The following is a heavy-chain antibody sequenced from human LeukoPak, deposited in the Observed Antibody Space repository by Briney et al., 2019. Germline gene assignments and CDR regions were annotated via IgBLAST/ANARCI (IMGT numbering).Heavy chain of an antibody. D-gene: IGHD3-10*01. CDR3: ARAYGSGTYYGAFDI. J-gene: IGHJ3*02. V-gene: IGHV1-69*05. CDR2: IIPIFGTA. Sequence: SVKVSCKASGGTFSSYAISWVRQAPGQGLEWMGGIIPIFGTANYAQKFQGRVTITTDESTSTAYMELSSLRSEDTAVYYCARAYGSGTYYGAFDIWGQGTMVTVSS. CDR1: GGTFSSYA.